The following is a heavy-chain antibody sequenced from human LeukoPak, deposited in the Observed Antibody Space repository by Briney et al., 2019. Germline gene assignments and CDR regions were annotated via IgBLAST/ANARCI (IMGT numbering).Heavy chain of an antibody. Sequence: PGGSLRLSCAASGFTFSNAWMSWVRQAPGKGLEWVGRIKSKTDGGTTDYAAPVKGRFTISRDDSKNTLYLQMNSLKTEDTAVYYCTGSFGELSFFAHWGQGTLVTVSS. CDR2: IKSKTDGGTT. CDR3: TGSFGELSFFAH. CDR1: GFTFSNAW. V-gene: IGHV3-15*01. J-gene: IGHJ4*02. D-gene: IGHD3-10*01.